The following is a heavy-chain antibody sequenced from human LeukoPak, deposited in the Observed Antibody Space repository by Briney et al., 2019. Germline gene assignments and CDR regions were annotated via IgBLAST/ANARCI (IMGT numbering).Heavy chain of an antibody. CDR1: GFTFSNHG. CDR3: ERRPYEMHATSRYMDV. D-gene: IGHD5-24*01. V-gene: IGHV3-48*01. CDR2: IGSSSSTI. J-gene: IGHJ6*03. Sequence: GESLRLSFAASGFTFSNHGMNWVRQAPGKGLDWISYIGSSSSTIYYADSVKGRFTVSRDNVKNSLYLQMNSLRAEDTALYYSERRPYEMHATSRYMDVWGKGTTVTVSS.